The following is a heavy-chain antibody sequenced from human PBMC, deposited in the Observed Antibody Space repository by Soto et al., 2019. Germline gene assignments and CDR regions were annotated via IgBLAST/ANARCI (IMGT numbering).Heavy chain of an antibody. Sequence: GESLKISCKGSGYSFTSYWISWVRQMPGKGLEWMGRIDPSDSYTNYSPSFQGHVTISADKSISTAYLQWSSLKASDTAMYYCARLNGFSHDHYYYGMGVWGQGTTVTVSS. J-gene: IGHJ6*02. CDR3: ARLNGFSHDHYYYGMGV. CDR2: IDPSDSYT. D-gene: IGHD2-8*01. V-gene: IGHV5-10-1*01. CDR1: GYSFTSYW.